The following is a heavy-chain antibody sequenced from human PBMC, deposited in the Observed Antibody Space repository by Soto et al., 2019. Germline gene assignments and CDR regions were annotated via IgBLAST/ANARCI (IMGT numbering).Heavy chain of an antibody. CDR2: ISSSSSYI. J-gene: IGHJ3*01. V-gene: IGHV3-21*01. Sequence: PGGSLRLSCAASGFTFSSYSMNWVRQAPGKGLEWVSSISSSSSYIYYADSVKGRFTISRDNAKNSLYLQMNSLRAEDTAVYYCARDGYNWNHGAAFDLWGQGTMVTVSS. D-gene: IGHD1-20*01. CDR1: GFTFSSYS. CDR3: ARDGYNWNHGAAFDL.